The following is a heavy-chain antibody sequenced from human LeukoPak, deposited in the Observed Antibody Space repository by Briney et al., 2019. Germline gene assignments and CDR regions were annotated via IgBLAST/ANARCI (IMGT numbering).Heavy chain of an antibody. J-gene: IGHJ4*02. D-gene: IGHD5-18*01. CDR2: IIPIFGTA. Sequence: ASVKVSCKASGGTFSSYAISWVRQAPGQGLEWMGGIIPIFGTANYAQKFQGRVTITAYESTSTAYMELSSLRSEDTAVYSCARDRVGYSYGATFDYWGQGTLVTVSS. CDR1: GGTFSSYA. V-gene: IGHV1-69*13. CDR3: ARDRVGYSYGATFDY.